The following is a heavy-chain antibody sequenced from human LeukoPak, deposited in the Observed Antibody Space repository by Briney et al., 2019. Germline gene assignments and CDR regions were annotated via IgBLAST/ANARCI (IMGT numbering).Heavy chain of an antibody. Sequence: PGGSLRLSCAASGFTVSSNYMSWVRQAPGKGLEWVSVIYSGGSTYYADSVKGRFTISRDNSKNTLYLQMNSLRAEDTAVYYCAKGKVWELGIFDYWGQGTLVTVSS. CDR1: GFTVSSNY. CDR2: IYSGGST. D-gene: IGHD7-27*01. J-gene: IGHJ4*02. V-gene: IGHV3-53*01. CDR3: AKGKVWELGIFDY.